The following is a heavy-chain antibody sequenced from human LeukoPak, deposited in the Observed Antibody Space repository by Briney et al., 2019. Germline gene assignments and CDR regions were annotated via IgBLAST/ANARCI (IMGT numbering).Heavy chain of an antibody. CDR1: GFTFSSYA. V-gene: IGHV3-30-3*01. D-gene: IGHD3-22*01. CDR2: ISYDGSNK. Sequence: GGSLRLSCAASGFTFSSYAMHWVRQAPGKGREWVAVISYDGSNKYYADSVKGRFTISRDNSKNTLYLQMNSLRAEDTAVYYCARDRPEYYYDSSGYYPDYWGQGTLVTVSS. J-gene: IGHJ4*02. CDR3: ARDRPEYYYDSSGYYPDY.